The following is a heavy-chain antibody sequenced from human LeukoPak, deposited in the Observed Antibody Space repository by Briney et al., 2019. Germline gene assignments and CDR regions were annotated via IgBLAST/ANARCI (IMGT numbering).Heavy chain of an antibody. V-gene: IGHV4-61*02. Sequence: SETLSLTCTVSGGSINSGSYYWSWIRQPAGKGLEWIGRIFASGSTHYNPSLKSRVTISLDTSKNHFSLRLNSVTAADTAVYYCARELDPSSYISAFGIWGQGTMVTVSS. CDR1: GGSINSGSYY. CDR3: ARELDPSSYISAFGI. CDR2: IFASGST. D-gene: IGHD6-6*01. J-gene: IGHJ3*02.